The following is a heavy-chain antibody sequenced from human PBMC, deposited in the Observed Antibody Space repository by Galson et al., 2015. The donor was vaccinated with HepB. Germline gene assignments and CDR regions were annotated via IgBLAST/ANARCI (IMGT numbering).Heavy chain of an antibody. J-gene: IGHJ5*02. CDR1: GGTFNYYV. CDR3: AIAYCGGDCYSWRVNWFDP. CDR2: IIPTYSKP. Sequence: QSGAEVKEPGTSVKVSCKASGGTFNYYVINWVRQAPGQGLEWMGGIIPTYSKPRYAQRFQGRVTITADESTYTAYMEMSSLRSEDTAVYYCAIAYCGGDCYSWRVNWFDPWGQGTLVTVSS. D-gene: IGHD2-21*01. V-gene: IGHV1-69*13.